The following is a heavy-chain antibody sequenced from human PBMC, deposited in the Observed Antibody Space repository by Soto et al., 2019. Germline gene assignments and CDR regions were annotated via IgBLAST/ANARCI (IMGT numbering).Heavy chain of an antibody. Sequence: QVQLVESGGGVVQPGRSLRLSCAASGFTFSSYGMHWVRQAPGKGLEWVAVISYDGSNKYYADSVKGRFTISRDNSKNTLYLQMNSLRAEDTAVYYCAKASIVGASFDCWGQGTLVTVSS. D-gene: IGHD1-26*01. J-gene: IGHJ4*02. CDR1: GFTFSSYG. V-gene: IGHV3-30*18. CDR2: ISYDGSNK. CDR3: AKASIVGASFDC.